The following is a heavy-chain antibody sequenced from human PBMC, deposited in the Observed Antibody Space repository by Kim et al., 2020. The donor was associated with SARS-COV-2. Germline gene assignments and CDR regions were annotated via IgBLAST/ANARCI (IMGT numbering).Heavy chain of an antibody. Sequence: GGSLRLSCAASGFTFSSYAMHWVRQAPGKGLEWVAVISYDGSNKYYADSVKGRFTISRDNSKNTLYLQMNSLRAEDTAVYYCARDSSPQWELVPDYYYG. CDR2: ISYDGSNK. D-gene: IGHD1-26*01. CDR3: ARDSSPQWELVPDYYYG. CDR1: GFTFSSYA. J-gene: IGHJ6*01. V-gene: IGHV3-30*04.